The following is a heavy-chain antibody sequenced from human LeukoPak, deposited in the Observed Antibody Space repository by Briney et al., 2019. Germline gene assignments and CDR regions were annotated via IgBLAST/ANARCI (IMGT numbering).Heavy chain of an antibody. D-gene: IGHD3-10*01. V-gene: IGHV4-59*01. CDR1: GASISSYY. Sequence: KASETLSPTRTFSGASISSYYWSWIRQPPGKGPEWVGYIYYSGSTNYNPSLKSRVTMSVDTSKKQFSLKLSSVTAADTAVYYCAREATYGSGSSKWFDPWGQGTLVTVSS. CDR2: IYYSGST. CDR3: AREATYGSGSSKWFDP. J-gene: IGHJ5*02.